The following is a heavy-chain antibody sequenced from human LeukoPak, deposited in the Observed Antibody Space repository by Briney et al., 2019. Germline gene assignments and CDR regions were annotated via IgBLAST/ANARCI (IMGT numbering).Heavy chain of an antibody. D-gene: IGHD3-3*01. CDR2: IKKDGSEK. CDR3: ARVPDYDFWSGYSYYFDY. CDR1: GFTFSSYW. J-gene: IGHJ4*02. V-gene: IGHV3-7*01. Sequence: GGSLRLSCAASGFTFSSYWMSWVRQAPGKGLEWVANIKKDGSEKYYVDSVKGRFTISRDNAKNSLYLQMNSLRAEDTAVYYCARVPDYDFWSGYSYYFDYWGQGTLVTVSS.